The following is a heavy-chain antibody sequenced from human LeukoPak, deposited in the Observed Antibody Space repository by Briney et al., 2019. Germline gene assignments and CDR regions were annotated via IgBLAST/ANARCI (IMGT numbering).Heavy chain of an antibody. D-gene: IGHD2-2*01. J-gene: IGHJ4*02. CDR1: VFTFSNYS. CDR2: ISSRSSYI. CDR3: ASRTDY. Sequence: PGGSLRLSCAASVFTFSNYSMNWVRQAPGKGLEWVSSISSRSSYIYYADSVKGRFTISRDNAKNSLYLQMNSLRAEDTAVYYCASRTDYWGQGTLVTVSS. V-gene: IGHV3-21*01.